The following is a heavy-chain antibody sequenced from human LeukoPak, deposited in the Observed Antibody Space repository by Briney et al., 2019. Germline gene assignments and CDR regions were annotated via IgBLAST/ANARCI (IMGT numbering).Heavy chain of an antibody. CDR1: GFTFSNFV. V-gene: IGHV3-30*03. D-gene: IGHD2-21*02. J-gene: IGHJ4*01. CDR2: ISYDGSNK. CDR3: ARGIVVVTAINY. Sequence: GMSLSLSCAASGFTFSNFVMHWVRQAPGKGLEWVADISYDGSNKYYADSVKGRFTISRDNSKNTLYLEMNSLRVDDTAVYYCARGIVVVTAINYWGHGTLVTISS.